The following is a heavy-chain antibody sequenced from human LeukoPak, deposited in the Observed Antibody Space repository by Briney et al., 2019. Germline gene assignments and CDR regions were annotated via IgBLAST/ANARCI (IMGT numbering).Heavy chain of an antibody. J-gene: IGHJ4*02. Sequence: GGSLRLSCEASGFTFSSYEMNWIRQAPGKRLEWISYISSSGSTIYYADSVKGRFTISRDNAKKSLYLQMNGVRAEHTAVYYCVRDPEYASSSEDFDYWGQGTLVTVSS. CDR2: ISSSGSTI. D-gene: IGHD6-6*01. V-gene: IGHV3-48*03. CDR3: VRDPEYASSSEDFDY. CDR1: GFTFSSYE.